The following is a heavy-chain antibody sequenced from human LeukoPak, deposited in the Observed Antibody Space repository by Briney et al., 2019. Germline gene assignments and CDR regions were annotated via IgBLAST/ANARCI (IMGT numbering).Heavy chain of an antibody. CDR2: IWYDGSNK. CDR1: GFTFSSYS. CDR3: AKPDILTGYFDY. Sequence: HPGGSLRLSCAASGFTFSSYSMNWVRQAPGKGLEWVAVIWYDGSNKYYADSVKGRFTISRDNPKNTLYLQMNSLRAEDTAVYYCAKPDILTGYFDYWGQGTLSPSPQ. D-gene: IGHD3-9*01. V-gene: IGHV3-33*06. J-gene: IGHJ4*02.